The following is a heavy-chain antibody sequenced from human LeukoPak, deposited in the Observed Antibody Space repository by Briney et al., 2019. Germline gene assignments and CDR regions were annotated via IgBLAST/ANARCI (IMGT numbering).Heavy chain of an antibody. CDR1: GYTFTSYG. V-gene: IGHV1-18*01. Sequence: ASVKFSCKASGYTFTSYGISWVRQAPRQGLEWMGWISAYNGNTNYAQKLQGRVTMTTDTSTSTAYMELRSLRSDDTAVYYCARVQLWPDAFDIWGQGTMVTVSS. D-gene: IGHD3-10*01. CDR3: ARVQLWPDAFDI. J-gene: IGHJ3*02. CDR2: ISAYNGNT.